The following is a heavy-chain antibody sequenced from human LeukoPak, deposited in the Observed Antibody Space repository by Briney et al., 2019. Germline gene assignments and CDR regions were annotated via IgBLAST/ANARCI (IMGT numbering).Heavy chain of an antibody. V-gene: IGHV3-23*01. CDR2: ISGSGGST. D-gene: IGHD2-2*01. Sequence: GGSLRLSCAASGFTFSSYAMSWVRQAPGKGLEWVSAISGSGGSTYYADSVKGRFTISRDNSKNTLYLQMNSLRAEDTAVYYCARDIVVVPAAMRGGGDSDAFDIWGQGTMVTVSS. J-gene: IGHJ3*02. CDR1: GFTFSSYA. CDR3: ARDIVVVPAAMRGGGDSDAFDI.